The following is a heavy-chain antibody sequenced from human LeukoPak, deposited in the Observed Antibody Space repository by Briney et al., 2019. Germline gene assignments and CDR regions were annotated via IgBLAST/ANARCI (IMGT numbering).Heavy chain of an antibody. Sequence: SETLSLTCTVSGGSINSGHYSWSWIRQPAGKELEWIGLIYTSGSTNYNPSLKSRVTISLDTSKNQFSLRLRSVTAADTAVYYCARGLPLWFCGQGALVTVSS. V-gene: IGHV4-61*02. D-gene: IGHD5-18*01. J-gene: IGHJ4*02. CDR2: IYTSGST. CDR1: GGSINSGHYS. CDR3: ARGLPLWF.